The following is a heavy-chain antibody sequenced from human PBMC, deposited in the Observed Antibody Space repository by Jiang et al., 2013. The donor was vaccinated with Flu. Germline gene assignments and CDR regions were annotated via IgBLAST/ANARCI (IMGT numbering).Heavy chain of an antibody. CDR2: ITNSGDHT. J-gene: IGHJ1*01. D-gene: IGHD2-15*01. Sequence: VQLVESGGGLAQPGGSLRLSCAASGFTFSSYAMAWVRQAPEKGLELISIITNSGDHTLHGDSVQGRFTISRDNSKNTLYLEMNSLRVEDSAVYYCAKGSSPYCIAGRCYPLDDWGQGTLVTVSS. CDR3: AKGSSPYCIAGRCYPLDD. CDR1: GFTFSSYA. V-gene: IGHV3-23*04.